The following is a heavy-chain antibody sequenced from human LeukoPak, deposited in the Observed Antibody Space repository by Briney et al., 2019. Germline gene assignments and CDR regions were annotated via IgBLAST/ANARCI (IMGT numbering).Heavy chain of an antibody. Sequence: PGRSLRLSCAASGFTFSSYSMNWVRQAPGKGLEWVSSISSSSSYIYYADSVKGRFTISGDNAKNSLYLQMNSLRAEDTAVYYCVKVASSIVAPGSWGQGTLVTVSS. CDR2: ISSSSSYI. D-gene: IGHD5-12*01. CDR3: VKVASSIVAPGS. J-gene: IGHJ4*02. V-gene: IGHV3-21*01. CDR1: GFTFSSYS.